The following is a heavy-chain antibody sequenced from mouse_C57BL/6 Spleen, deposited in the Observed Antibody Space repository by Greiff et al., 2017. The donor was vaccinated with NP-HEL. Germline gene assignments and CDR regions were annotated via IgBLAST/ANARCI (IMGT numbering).Heavy chain of an antibody. CDR2: IDPETGGT. Sequence: VQLMESGAELVRPGASVTLSCKASGYTFTDYEMHWVKQTPVHGLEWIGAIDPETGGTAYNQKFKGKAILTADKSSSTAYMELRSLTSEDSAVYYCTRGQGYYFDYWGQGTTLTVSS. D-gene: IGHD6-1*01. J-gene: IGHJ2*01. CDR1: GYTFTDYE. V-gene: IGHV1-15*01. CDR3: TRGQGYYFDY.